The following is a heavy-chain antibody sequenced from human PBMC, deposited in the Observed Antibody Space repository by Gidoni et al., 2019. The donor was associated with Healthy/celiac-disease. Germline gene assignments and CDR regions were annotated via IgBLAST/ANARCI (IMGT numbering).Heavy chain of an antibody. V-gene: IGHV4-39*01. J-gene: IGHJ6*02. CDR3: ARHRHCRGGSCYSFAPYGMDV. CDR2: IYYSGST. Sequence: QLQLQESGPGLVKPSETLSLTCTVSGGSISSSSYYWGWIRQPPGKGLEWIGSIYYSGSTYYNPSLKSRVTISVDTSKNQFSLKLSSVTAADTAVYYCARHRHCRGGSCYSFAPYGMDVWGQGTTVTVSS. CDR1: GGSISSSSYY. D-gene: IGHD2-15*01.